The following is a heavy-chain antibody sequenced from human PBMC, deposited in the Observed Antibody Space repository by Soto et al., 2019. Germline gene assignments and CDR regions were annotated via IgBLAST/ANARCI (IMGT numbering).Heavy chain of an antibody. Sequence: PSETLSLTCAVYGGSFSGYYWSWIRQPPGKGLEWIGEINHSGSTNYNPSLKSRVTISVDTSKNQFSLKLSSVTAADTAVYYCARLSGVIVKYYFYMDVWGKGTTVTVSS. CDR2: INHSGST. CDR3: ARLSGVIVKYYFYMDV. J-gene: IGHJ6*03. V-gene: IGHV4-34*01. CDR1: GGSFSGYY. D-gene: IGHD3-16*02.